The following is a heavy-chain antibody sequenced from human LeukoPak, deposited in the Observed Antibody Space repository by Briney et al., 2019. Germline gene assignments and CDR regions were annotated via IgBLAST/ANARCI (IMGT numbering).Heavy chain of an antibody. CDR3: VRDLDGYIQPPDC. J-gene: IGHJ4*02. CDR1: GFTFSRYW. Sequence: GGSLRLSCAASGFTFSRYWMHWVRQAPGKGLVWISRVGTDGGATNYADAVKGRFTISGDNAKNILYLQMNSLRADDTAVYYCVRDLDGYIQPPDCWGQGTLVTVSS. V-gene: IGHV3-74*01. CDR2: VGTDGGAT. D-gene: IGHD5-24*01.